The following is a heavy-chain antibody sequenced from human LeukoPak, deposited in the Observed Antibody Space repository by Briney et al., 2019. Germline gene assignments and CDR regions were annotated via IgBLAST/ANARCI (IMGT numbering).Heavy chain of an antibody. V-gene: IGHV7-4-1*02. CDR1: GYTFTSYA. Sequence: ASVKVSCKASGYTFTSYAVNWVRQAPGQGLEWLGWINTNTGNPTYAQGFTGRFVFSLDTSVSTAYLQISSLKAEDTAVYYCARARTHYYGSGSYTENWFDPWGQGTLVTVSS. D-gene: IGHD3-10*01. CDR2: INTNTGNP. CDR3: ARARTHYYGSGSYTENWFDP. J-gene: IGHJ5*02.